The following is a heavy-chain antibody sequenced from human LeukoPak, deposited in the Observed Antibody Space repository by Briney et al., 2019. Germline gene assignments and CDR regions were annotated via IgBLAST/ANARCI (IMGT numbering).Heavy chain of an antibody. V-gene: IGHV1-8*01. D-gene: IGHD1-26*01. CDR1: GYTFTSFD. CDR2: MNPNSGNT. Sequence: WASVKVSCKASGYTFTSFDIHWVRQATGQGREWMGWMNPNSGNTGYAQNFQGRVTMTRDTSISTAYMELNSLRSEDTAVYYCARPSHARGWELPGYWGQGTLVTVSS. CDR3: ARPSHARGWELPGY. J-gene: IGHJ4*02.